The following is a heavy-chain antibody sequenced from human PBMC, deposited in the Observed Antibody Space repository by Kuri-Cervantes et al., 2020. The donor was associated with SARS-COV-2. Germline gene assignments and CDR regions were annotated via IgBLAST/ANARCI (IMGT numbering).Heavy chain of an antibody. V-gene: IGHV1-18*01. CDR1: GYSFTAYS. CDR2: INVNDGDT. CDR3: AGESHLFLDV. J-gene: IGHJ6*02. D-gene: IGHD3-10*02. Sequence: ASVTVSRKASGYSFTAYSYAWVRQAPGQGPEWIGWINVNDGDTSDARKVQGRVTMTTDTSTTTVYMDLRSLRSDDTAVYYCAGESHLFLDVWGQVTTVTVSS.